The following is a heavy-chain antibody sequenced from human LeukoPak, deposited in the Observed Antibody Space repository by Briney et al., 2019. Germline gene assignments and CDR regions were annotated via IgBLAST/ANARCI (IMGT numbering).Heavy chain of an antibody. CDR3: ARDEQLADAFDI. V-gene: IGHV1-69*04. D-gene: IGHD6-13*01. J-gene: IGHJ3*02. CDR1: GGTFSSYA. Sequence: SVKVSCKASGGTFSSYAISWVRRAPGQGLEWMGRIIPILGIANYAQKFQGRVTITADKSTSTAYMELSSLRSEDTAVYYCARDEQLADAFDIWGQGTMVTVSS. CDR2: IIPILGIA.